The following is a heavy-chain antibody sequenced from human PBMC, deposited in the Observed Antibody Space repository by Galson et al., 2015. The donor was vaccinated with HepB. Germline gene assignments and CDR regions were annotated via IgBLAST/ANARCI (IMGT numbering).Heavy chain of an antibody. Sequence: SLRLSCAASGFTFSSYSMNWVRQAPGKGLEWVSSISSSSSYIYYADSVKGRFTISRDNAKNSLYLQMNSLRAEDTAVYYCARRSHTVTDYYYYYGMDVWGQGTTVTVSS. CDR3: ARRSHTVTDYYYYYGMDV. J-gene: IGHJ6*02. D-gene: IGHD4-11*01. CDR2: ISSSSSYI. CDR1: GFTFSSYS. V-gene: IGHV3-21*01.